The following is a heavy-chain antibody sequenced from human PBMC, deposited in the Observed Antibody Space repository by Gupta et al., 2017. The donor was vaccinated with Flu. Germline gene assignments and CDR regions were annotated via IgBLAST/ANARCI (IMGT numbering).Heavy chain of an antibody. CDR1: TFSAQW. V-gene: IGHV3-74*01. J-gene: IGHJ4*02. CDR2: INSDGSST. Sequence: TFSAQWMHWVRQAPGKGLVWVSRINSDGSSTSYADSVKGRFTISRDNAKNTLYLQMNSLRVEDTALYYCTRGGSGSLGDYWGQGTLVTVSS. CDR3: TRGGSGSLGDY. D-gene: IGHD3-10*01.